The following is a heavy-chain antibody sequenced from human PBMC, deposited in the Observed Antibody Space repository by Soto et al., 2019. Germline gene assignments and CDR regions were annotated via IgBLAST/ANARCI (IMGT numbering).Heavy chain of an antibody. D-gene: IGHD6-6*01. V-gene: IGHV3-13*04. Sequence: EVQVVECGGGLGQPGGSLRLSCAASGFTFSRYDMHWVRQATGRGLEWVSGIGTSGDTYYAGSVKGRFTISRENAKNSVYLQMNSLRAGDTAVYYCARGALGFDPWGQGTLVAVSS. J-gene: IGHJ5*02. CDR1: GFTFSRYD. CDR3: ARGALGFDP. CDR2: IGTSGDT.